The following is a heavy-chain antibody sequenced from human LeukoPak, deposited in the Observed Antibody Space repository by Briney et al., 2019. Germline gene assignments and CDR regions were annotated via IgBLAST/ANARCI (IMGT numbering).Heavy chain of an antibody. CDR2: ISPDGTTT. V-gene: IGHV3-74*01. Sequence: PGGSLRLSCAASGFTFWNYWMHWVRKAPGKGLEWVSRISPDGTTTAFADSVEGRFAISRDNAKNTVTLQMTSLRAEDTAMYYCARDNSPGWFGPWGQGTLVTVSA. J-gene: IGHJ5*02. CDR1: GFTFWNYW. D-gene: IGHD4-11*01. CDR3: ARDNSPGWFGP.